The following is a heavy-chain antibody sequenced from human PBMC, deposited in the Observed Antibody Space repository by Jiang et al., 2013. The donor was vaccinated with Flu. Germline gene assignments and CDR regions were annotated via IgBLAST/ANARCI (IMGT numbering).Heavy chain of an antibody. CDR3: ATGSRRDY. V-gene: IGHV1-3*01. CDR2: INGGNGNT. D-gene: IGHD6-13*01. Sequence: QAPGQRLEWMGWINGGNGNTKYSQKFQGRVTITRDTSATTAYMELSSLRSEDTAVYYCATGSRRDYWGQGTLVTVSS. J-gene: IGHJ4*02.